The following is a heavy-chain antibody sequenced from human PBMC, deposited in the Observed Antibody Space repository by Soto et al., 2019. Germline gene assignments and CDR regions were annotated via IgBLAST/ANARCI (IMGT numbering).Heavy chain of an antibody. CDR1: GGSISSGDYY. Sequence: PSETLSLTCTVSGGSISSGDYYWSWIRQPPGKGLEWIGYIYYSGSTYYNPSLKSRVTISVDTSKNQFSLKLSSVTAADTAVYYCARGLEYDSSGYNWFDPWGQGTLVTVSS. CDR3: ARGLEYDSSGYNWFDP. J-gene: IGHJ5*02. D-gene: IGHD3-22*01. CDR2: IYYSGST. V-gene: IGHV4-30-4*01.